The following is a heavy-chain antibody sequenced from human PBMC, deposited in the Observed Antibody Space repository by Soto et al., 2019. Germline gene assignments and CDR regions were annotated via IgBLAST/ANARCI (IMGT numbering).Heavy chain of an antibody. CDR2: IYYSGST. J-gene: IGHJ4*02. CDR3: ARAWGYYFDY. CDR1: GCSISSYY. V-gene: IGHV4-59*01. D-gene: IGHD3-16*01. Sequence: PSETLSLTCTVSGCSISSYYWSWIRQPPGKGLEWIGYIYYSGSTNYNPSLKSRVTISVDTSKNQFSLKLSSVTAADTAVYYCARAWGYYFDYWGQGTLVTVSS.